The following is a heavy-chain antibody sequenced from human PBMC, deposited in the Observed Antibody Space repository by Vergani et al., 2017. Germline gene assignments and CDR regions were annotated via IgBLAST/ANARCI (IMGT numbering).Heavy chain of an antibody. CDR2: VYPSGTT. Sequence: QVQLHESGPGLVKPSETLSLICSVSGVSMQSGSFYWTWIRQSAERRLEWMVRVYPSGTTHHNPSLNRRVTIFVDKSKNLLSRRLNSVTAADTAVYYCARGETRTDWFDPWGQGTLVTVSS. D-gene: IGHD3/OR15-3a*01. CDR3: ARGETRTDWFDP. CDR1: GVSMQSGSFY. J-gene: IGHJ5*02. V-gene: IGHV4-61*02.